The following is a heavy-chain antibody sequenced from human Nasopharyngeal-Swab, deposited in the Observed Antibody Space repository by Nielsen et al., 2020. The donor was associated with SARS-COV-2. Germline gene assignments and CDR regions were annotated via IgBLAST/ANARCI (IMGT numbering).Heavy chain of an antibody. CDR2: IYPGNSDT. CDR1: GYSFANYW. D-gene: IGHD5-24*01. J-gene: IGHJ5*02. V-gene: IGHV5-51*01. Sequence: GESLKISCTGFGYSFANYWIGWVRQMPGKGLEWMGSIYPGNSDTRYSPAFHGRVTISADKSINAAYLHWTSLRASDTAVYYCARRAARDGYNYEVDPWGQGTLVTVSS. CDR3: ARRAARDGYNYEVDP.